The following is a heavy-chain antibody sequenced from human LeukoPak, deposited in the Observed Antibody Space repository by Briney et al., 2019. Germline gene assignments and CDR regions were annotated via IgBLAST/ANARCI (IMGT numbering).Heavy chain of an antibody. Sequence: PSETLSLTCAVYGGSFSGYYWSWVRQAPGKGLEWVSLISWDGGSTYYADSVKGRFTISRDNSKNSLYLQMNSLRAEDTALYYCAAYYYGSGRGFDYWGQGTLVTVSS. CDR3: AAYYYGSGRGFDY. V-gene: IGHV3-43D*03. D-gene: IGHD3-10*01. J-gene: IGHJ4*02. CDR2: ISWDGGST. CDR1: GGSFSGYY.